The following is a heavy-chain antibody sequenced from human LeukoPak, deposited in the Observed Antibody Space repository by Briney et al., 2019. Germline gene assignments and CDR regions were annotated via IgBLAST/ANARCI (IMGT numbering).Heavy chain of an antibody. J-gene: IGHJ4*02. D-gene: IGHD4-17*01. CDR2: ISRSGSNK. CDR3: ARDFGSTTVAPDYFDY. V-gene: IGHV3-48*03. CDR1: GFTFSSYE. Sequence: GGSLRLSCAASGFTFSSYEMNWVRQAPGKGLEWVSYISRSGSNKHYADSVKGRFTISRDNAKKSLYLQMNSLRAEDTAVYYCARDFGSTTVAPDYFDYWGQGTLVTVSS.